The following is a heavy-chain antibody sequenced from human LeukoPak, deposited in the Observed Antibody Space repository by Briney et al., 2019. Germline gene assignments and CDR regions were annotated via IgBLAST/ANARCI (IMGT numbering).Heavy chain of an antibody. CDR3: ARGRVVVVVEYYYYYGMDV. CDR1: GGSFSGYY. D-gene: IGHD2-15*01. J-gene: IGHJ6*02. CDR2: INHSGST. V-gene: IGHV4-34*01. Sequence: PSETLSLTCAVYGGSFSGYYWSWIRQPPGKGLEWTGEINHSGSTNYNPSLKSRVTISVDTSKNQFSLKLSSVTAADTAVYYCARGRVVVVVEYYYYYGMDVWGQGTTVTVSS.